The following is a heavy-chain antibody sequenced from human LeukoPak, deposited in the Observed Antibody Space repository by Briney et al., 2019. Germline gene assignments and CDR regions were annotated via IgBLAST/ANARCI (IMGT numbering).Heavy chain of an antibody. CDR2: INQDGGEK. V-gene: IGHV3-7*01. CDR3: ARGVFNPQVYGY. Sequence: PGGSLRLSCAASGFTFSSYWMSWVRQAPGKGLEWVANINQDGGEKYYVDSAKGRFTISRDNAKNSLFLQMNSLRAEDTAVYYCARGVFNPQVYGYWGQGTLVTVSS. D-gene: IGHD3-10*01. J-gene: IGHJ4*02. CDR1: GFTFSSYW.